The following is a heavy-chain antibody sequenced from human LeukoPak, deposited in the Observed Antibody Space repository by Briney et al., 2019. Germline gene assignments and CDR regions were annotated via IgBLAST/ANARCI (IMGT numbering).Heavy chain of an antibody. CDR2: ISGSGDST. J-gene: IGHJ4*02. CDR1: GFTFSIYA. CDR3: ALQRTLWQQLLDY. D-gene: IGHD6-13*01. Sequence: GGSLRLSCAASGFTFSIYAMTWVRQAPGKGLEWVSTISGSGDSTYYADSLKGRFTISRDNSKNTLYLQMNSLRAEDTAVYFCALQRTLWQQLLDYWGQGTLVTVSS. V-gene: IGHV3-23*01.